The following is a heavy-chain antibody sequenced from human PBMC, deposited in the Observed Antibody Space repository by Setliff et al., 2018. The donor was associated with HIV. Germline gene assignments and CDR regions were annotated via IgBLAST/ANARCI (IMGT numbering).Heavy chain of an antibody. Sequence: PSETLXLTCTVSGCSIASGGSXWSWIRQLPGKGLEWIGNIYYNGTTYHNPSLKSRATXSIDTSKNQFSLHLTSXXXSXXXXPSCXXXXXPAXHXXSWGQGSLVTVSS. CDR3: CXXXXXPAXHXXS. CDR1: GCSIASGGSX. CDR2: IYYNGTT. J-gene: IGHJ5*02. V-gene: IGHV4-31*08.